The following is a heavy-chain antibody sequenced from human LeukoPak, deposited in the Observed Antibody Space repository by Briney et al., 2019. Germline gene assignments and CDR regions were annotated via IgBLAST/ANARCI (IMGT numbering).Heavy chain of an antibody. Sequence: SETLSLTCTVSGGSISSSSYYWGWIRQPPGKGLEGIGSIYYSGSTYYNPSLKSRVTISVDTSKNQFSLKLSSVTAADTAVYYCARRGYSSSWPIFDYWGQGTLVTVSS. J-gene: IGHJ4*02. CDR3: ARRGYSSSWPIFDY. D-gene: IGHD6-13*01. CDR1: GGSISSSSYY. CDR2: IYYSGST. V-gene: IGHV4-39*01.